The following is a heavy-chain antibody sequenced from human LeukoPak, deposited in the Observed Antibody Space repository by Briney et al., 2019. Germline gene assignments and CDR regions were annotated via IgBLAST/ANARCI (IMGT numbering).Heavy chain of an antibody. CDR2: MNPNSGNT. CDR3: ARRNTAMVAGLDY. Sequence: ASVKVSCKASGYTFTTYDINWVRHATGQGLESMGWMNPNSGNTGYAQKFQGRVTMTRNTSISTAFMELSGLRSEDTAVYFCARRNTAMVAGLDYWGQGSLVTVSS. CDR1: GYTFTTYD. J-gene: IGHJ4*02. V-gene: IGHV1-8*01. D-gene: IGHD5-18*01.